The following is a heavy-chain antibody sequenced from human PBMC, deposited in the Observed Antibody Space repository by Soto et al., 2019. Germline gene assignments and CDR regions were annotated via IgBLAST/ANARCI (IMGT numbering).Heavy chain of an antibody. CDR1: GGSFSGYY. V-gene: IGHV4-34*01. J-gene: IGHJ4*02. CDR2: INHSGST. CDR3: LLGSGSYYNQGEDY. D-gene: IGHD3-10*01. Sequence: SETLSLTCAVYGGSFSGYYWSWIRQPPGKGLEWIGEINHSGSTNYNPSLKSRVTISVDTSKNQFSLKLSSVTAADTAVYYCLLGSGSYYNQGEDYWGQGTLVTVSS.